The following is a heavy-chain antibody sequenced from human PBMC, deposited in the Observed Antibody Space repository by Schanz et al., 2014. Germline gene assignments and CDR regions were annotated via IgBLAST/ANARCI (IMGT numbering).Heavy chain of an antibody. J-gene: IGHJ4*02. CDR3: AKTLFPGGTQTFGN. D-gene: IGHD2-8*02. CDR2: ISASGGTI. Sequence: EVQLLESGGGLVQPGGSLRLSCATSGFTFSAYAMTWVRQIPGKGLEWVSAISASGGTIYYADSVKGRFTISRDNAKSTLYVEMNSLRVEDTAVYYCAKTLFPGGTQTFGNWGRGTLVTVSS. CDR1: GFTFSAYA. V-gene: IGHV3-23*01.